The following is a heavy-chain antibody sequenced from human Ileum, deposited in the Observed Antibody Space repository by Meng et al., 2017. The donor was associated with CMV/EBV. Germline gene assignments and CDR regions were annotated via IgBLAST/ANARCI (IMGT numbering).Heavy chain of an antibody. CDR1: GDSVSSNNAA. CDR3: ARGWGSYYFDY. D-gene: IGHD3-16*01. CDR2: TYYRSKWFT. V-gene: IGHV6-1*01. J-gene: IGHJ4*02. Sequence: QVQLQQSGPGLDKPSQTPSLTCAISGDSVSSNNAAWAWIRQSPSRGLEWLGETYYRSKWFTQYAESVESRITINPDTSKNQLSLQLKSVTPEDTAVYYCARGWGSYYFDYWGQGTLVTVSS.